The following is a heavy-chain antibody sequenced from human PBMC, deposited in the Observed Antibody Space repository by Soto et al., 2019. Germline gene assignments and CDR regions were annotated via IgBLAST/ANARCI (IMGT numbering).Heavy chain of an antibody. CDR2: INHSGST. Sequence: QVQLQQWGAGLLKPSETLSLTCAVYGGSFSGYYWTWIRQPPGTGLEWIGEINHSGSTNYNQSLKSRVTISVDTSKQQFSLKLTSVTAADTAVYYCARDKITGLFDYWGPGTLVTVSS. CDR3: ARDKITGLFDY. J-gene: IGHJ4*02. CDR1: GGSFSGYY. V-gene: IGHV4-34*01. D-gene: IGHD2-8*02.